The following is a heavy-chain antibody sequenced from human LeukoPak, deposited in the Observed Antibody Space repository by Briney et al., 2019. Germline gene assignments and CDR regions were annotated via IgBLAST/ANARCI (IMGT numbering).Heavy chain of an antibody. Sequence: SEALSLTCAVSGGSISSSNWWSWVRQPPGKGLEWIGEIYHSGSTNYNPSLKSRVTISVDKSKNQFSLKLNSVTAADTAVYYCARVRSGTGGNWFDPWGQGTLVTVSS. CDR2: IYHSGST. V-gene: IGHV4-4*02. CDR3: ARVRSGTGGNWFDP. J-gene: IGHJ5*02. CDR1: GGSISSSNW. D-gene: IGHD1-1*01.